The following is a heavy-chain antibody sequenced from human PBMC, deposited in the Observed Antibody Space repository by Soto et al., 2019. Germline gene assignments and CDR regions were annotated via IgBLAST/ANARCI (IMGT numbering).Heavy chain of an antibody. D-gene: IGHD2-15*01. J-gene: IGHJ6*02. V-gene: IGHV6-1*01. CDR1: GDSVSSNGAC. Sequence: SQTLSLTCGISGDSVSSNGACWNWIRQSPSRGLEWLGRTYYRSKWFYDYAPSVESRMSITPDTSRNQFSLQLTSVSPEDTAVYYCVRVSCSGGTCLDGMVVWGQGTTVTVSS. CDR2: TYYRSKWFY. CDR3: VRVSCSGGTCLDGMVV.